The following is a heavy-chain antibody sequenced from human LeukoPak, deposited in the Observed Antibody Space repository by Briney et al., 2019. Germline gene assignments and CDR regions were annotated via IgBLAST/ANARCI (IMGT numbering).Heavy chain of an antibody. CDR2: IYYSGGT. J-gene: IGHJ3*02. V-gene: IGHV4-59*01. Sequence: SETLSLTCTVSGGSISSYYWSWIRQPPGKGLEWIGYIYYSGGTNYNPSLKSRVTISVDTSKNQFSLNLSSVTAADTALYYCARTSPAFSGGALLFAFDIWGQGTMVTVSS. D-gene: IGHD2-8*02. CDR1: GGSISSYY. CDR3: ARTSPAFSGGALLFAFDI.